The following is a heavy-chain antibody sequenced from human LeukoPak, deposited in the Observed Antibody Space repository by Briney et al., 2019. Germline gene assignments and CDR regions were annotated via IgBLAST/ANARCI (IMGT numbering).Heavy chain of an antibody. CDR2: ISSSGSTI. V-gene: IGHV3-11*01. D-gene: IGHD2-2*01. J-gene: IGHJ5*02. CDR1: GFTFSDYY. CDR3: AKAFGGYCSSTSCYGGNWFDP. Sequence: GGSLRLSCAASGFTFSDYYMSWIRQVPGKGLEWVSYISSSGSTIYYADSVKGRFTISRDNAKNSLYLQMNSLRAEDTAVYYCAKAFGGYCSSTSCYGGNWFDPWGQGTLVTVSS.